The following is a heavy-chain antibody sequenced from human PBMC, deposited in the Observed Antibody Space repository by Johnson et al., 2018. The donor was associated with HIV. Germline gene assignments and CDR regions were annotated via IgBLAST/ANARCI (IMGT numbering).Heavy chain of an antibody. CDR2: INWSGGGT. V-gene: IGHV3-20*04. Sequence: MLLVESGGGLVQPGGSLRISCVASGFKLYEYDVSWVRQVPGKGLEWVSGINWSGGGTTYADSVKGRFTVSSDNAKNSLYLQMNSLRAEDTAVYYCAKDHPQMATMVGAFDIWGQGTMVTVSS. J-gene: IGHJ3*02. CDR3: AKDHPQMATMVGAFDI. D-gene: IGHD5-24*01. CDR1: GFKLYEYD.